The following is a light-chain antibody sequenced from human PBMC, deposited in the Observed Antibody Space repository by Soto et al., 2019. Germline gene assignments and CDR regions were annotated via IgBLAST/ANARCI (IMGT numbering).Light chain of an antibody. V-gene: IGKV1-5*01. CDR2: DAS. Sequence: DIPVTHSPAALSATGGEAFTISCRASQSISSWLAWYQHTPGKAPNLLIYDASNLDSGVPSRFSGSGSGTEFSLTISNLQPDDCATYYCQQYDNYWPFGQGTKVDI. CDR3: QQYDNYWP. CDR1: QSISSW. J-gene: IGKJ1*01.